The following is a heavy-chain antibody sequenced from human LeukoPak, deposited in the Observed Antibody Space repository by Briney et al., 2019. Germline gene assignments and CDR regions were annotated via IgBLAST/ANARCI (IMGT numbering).Heavy chain of an antibody. J-gene: IGHJ1*01. V-gene: IGHV4-39*07. Sequence: SETLSLTCTVSGGSISSSSYYWGWIRQPPGKGLEWIGEINHSGSTNYNPSLKSRVTISVDTSKNQFSLKLSSVTAADTAVHYCARRETAYPRRGVIIRHGYFQHWGQGTLVTVSS. CDR1: GGSISSSSYY. CDR3: ARRETAYPRRGVIIRHGYFQH. CDR2: INHSGST. D-gene: IGHD3-10*01.